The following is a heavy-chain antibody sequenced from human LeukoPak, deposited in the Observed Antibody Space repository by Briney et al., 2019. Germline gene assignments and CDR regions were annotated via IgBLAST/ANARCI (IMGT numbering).Heavy chain of an antibody. CDR1: GFTFSTYA. Sequence: PGGSLRLSCAASGFTFSTYAMSWVRQTPEKGLEWVSAISDTGGNTFYADSVKGRFTISRDNSKNTLYLQMNSLRAGDTAIYYCAKGRTNDYWGQGTLVTVSS. CDR3: AKGRTNDY. V-gene: IGHV3-23*01. D-gene: IGHD1/OR15-1a*01. CDR2: ISDTGGNT. J-gene: IGHJ4*02.